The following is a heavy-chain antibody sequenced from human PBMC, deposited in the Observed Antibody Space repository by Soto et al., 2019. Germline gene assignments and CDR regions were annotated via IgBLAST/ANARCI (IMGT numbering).Heavy chain of an antibody. V-gene: IGHV3-30*03. D-gene: IGHD3-10*01. CDR1: GFPFTTYG. J-gene: IGHJ4*02. CDR3: VGGQYYFDY. CDR2: ISYDGSNK. Sequence: QVQLVESGGGVVQPGRSLRLSCAASGFPFTTYGMHWVSEGPDKGLEWVAVISYDGSNKFYADSVKGRFTISRDNSKNTLYLQMNSLRPEETALYYCVGGQYYFDYRGQGTLVIVSS.